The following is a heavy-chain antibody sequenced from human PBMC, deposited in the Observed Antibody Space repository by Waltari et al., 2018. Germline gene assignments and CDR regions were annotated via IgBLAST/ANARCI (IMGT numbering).Heavy chain of an antibody. V-gene: IGHV3-53*01. CDR2: IYTDGTA. CDR3: TREDQGQPGGY. CDR1: GFSVSRNY. J-gene: IGHJ4*02. D-gene: IGHD2-2*01. Sequence: VQLVESGGGLMQPGGSLRLSCADTGFSVSRNYMSWVRQAPGKGLDWVSLIYTDGTAYYAYSVKGRFTISRDNSKNTLNLQMNSLRAEDTAVYYCTREDQGQPGGYWGQGTLVTVSS.